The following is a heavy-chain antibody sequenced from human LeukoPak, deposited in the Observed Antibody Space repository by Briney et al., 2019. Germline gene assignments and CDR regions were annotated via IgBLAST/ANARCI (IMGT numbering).Heavy chain of an antibody. Sequence: ASVKVSCKASGYTFTSYYMHWVRQAPGQGLGWMGIINPSGGSTSYAQKFQGRVTMTEDTSTDTAYMELSSLRSEDTAVYYCATTRKQQLVLFDYWGQGTLVTVSS. V-gene: IGHV1-46*01. CDR2: INPSGGST. CDR1: GYTFTSYY. J-gene: IGHJ4*02. D-gene: IGHD6-13*01. CDR3: ATTRKQQLVLFDY.